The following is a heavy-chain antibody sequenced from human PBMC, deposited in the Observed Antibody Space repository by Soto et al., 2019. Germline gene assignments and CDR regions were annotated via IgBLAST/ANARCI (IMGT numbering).Heavy chain of an antibody. J-gene: IGHJ4*02. D-gene: IGHD6-13*01. CDR2: IYSGGST. V-gene: IGHV3-53*01. CDR1: GFTVSNNY. Sequence: LRLSCAASGFTVSNNYMSWVRQAPGKGLEWVSLIYSGGSTYYADSVKGRFTISRDNSKNTLYLQMNSLRAEDTAVYYCATYSSLDYWGQGTLVTVSS. CDR3: ATYSSLDY.